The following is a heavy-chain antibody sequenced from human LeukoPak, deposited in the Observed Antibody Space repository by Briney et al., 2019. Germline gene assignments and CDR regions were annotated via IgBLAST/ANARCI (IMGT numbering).Heavy chain of an antibody. CDR3: ARAQGYSSGWWGY. D-gene: IGHD6-19*01. J-gene: IGHJ4*02. Sequence: ASVKVSCKASGYTLTAYNLHWVRQAPGQGLEWLGMINPSGDDPKYAQKFQGRVTMTRDMSTSTVYMELSSLRSEDTAVYYCARAQGYSSGWWGYWGQGTLVTVSS. CDR2: INPSGDDP. CDR1: GYTLTAYN. V-gene: IGHV1-46*01.